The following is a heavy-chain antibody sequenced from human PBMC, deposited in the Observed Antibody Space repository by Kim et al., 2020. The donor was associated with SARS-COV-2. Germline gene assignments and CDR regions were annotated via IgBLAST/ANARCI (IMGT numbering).Heavy chain of an antibody. V-gene: IGHV4-4*02. J-gene: IGHJ5*02. D-gene: IGHD1-26*01. CDR3: ARLDSDSGKYFWFDP. Sequence: SETLSLTCAVSNGSISGNWWTWVRQPPGKGLEWIGEIYHSGGTTYNPSLRSRVTISVDKPKNQFSLKLSSVTAADTAVYYCARLDSDSGKYFWFDPWRQG. CDR1: NGSISGNW. CDR2: IYHSGGT.